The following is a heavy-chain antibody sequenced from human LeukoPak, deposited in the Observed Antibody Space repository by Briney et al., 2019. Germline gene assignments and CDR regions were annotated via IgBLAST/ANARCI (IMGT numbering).Heavy chain of an antibody. Sequence: GASVKVSCKASGYTFTSHGISWVRQAPGQGLEWMGWISAYNGNTNCAQKLQGRVTMTTDTSTSTAYMELRSLRSDDTAVYYCARDWFMYSSSWSDAFDIWGQGTMVTVSS. CDR3: ARDWFMYSSSWSDAFDI. D-gene: IGHD6-13*01. V-gene: IGHV1-18*01. CDR1: GYTFTSHG. J-gene: IGHJ3*02. CDR2: ISAYNGNT.